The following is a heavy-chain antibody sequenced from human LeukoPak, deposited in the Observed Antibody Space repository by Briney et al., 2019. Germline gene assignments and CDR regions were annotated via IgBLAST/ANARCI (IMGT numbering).Heavy chain of an antibody. CDR3: ARGLGDYNTDWFPVSGY. Sequence: ASVKVSCKASGYTFTTYDMTWVRQATGQGLEWMGWMNPGSGDTAYAQKFQDRVTMTRDTSISTAYMELSSLESEDTAIYYCARGLGDYNTDWFPVSGYWGQGTLVTVSS. CDR1: GYTFTTYD. D-gene: IGHD3-9*01. J-gene: IGHJ4*02. V-gene: IGHV1-8*01. CDR2: MNPGSGDT.